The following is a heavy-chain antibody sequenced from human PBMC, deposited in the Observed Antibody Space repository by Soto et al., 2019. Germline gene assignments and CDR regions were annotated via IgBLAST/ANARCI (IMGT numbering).Heavy chain of an antibody. CDR2: VYTDGTA. V-gene: IGHV4-4*07. J-gene: IGHJ6*02. Sequence: QVHLQESGPGLVKPSGTLSLICTVSGNSMFNYYWSWIRQPAGKGLEWIGRVYTDGTAIYNPSLKSRVTMAVDMSKNQFSLNVHSVTAADTAGYYCAKGGFVMDVWGQGATVIVS. CDR1: GNSMFNYY. D-gene: IGHD3-10*01. CDR3: AKGGFVMDV.